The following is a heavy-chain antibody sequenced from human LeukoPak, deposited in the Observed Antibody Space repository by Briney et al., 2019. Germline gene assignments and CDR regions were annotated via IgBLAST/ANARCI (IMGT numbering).Heavy chain of an antibody. J-gene: IGHJ4*02. CDR1: GFTFSSYG. V-gene: IGHV3-33*01. CDR3: AREKGGYSSSWFNY. Sequence: GGSLRLSCAASGFTFSSYGMHWVRQAPGKGLEWVAVIWYDGSNKYYADFVKGRFTISRDNSKNTLYLQMSSLRAEDTAVYYCAREKGGYSSSWFNYWGQGTLVTVSS. CDR2: IWYDGSNK. D-gene: IGHD6-13*01.